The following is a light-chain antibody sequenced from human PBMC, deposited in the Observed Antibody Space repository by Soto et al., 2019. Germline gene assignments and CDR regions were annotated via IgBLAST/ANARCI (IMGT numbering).Light chain of an antibody. CDR1: KLGDKY. CDR2: QDS. J-gene: IGLJ2*01. Sequence: SYGLTQPPSVSVSPGQTASITCSGDKLGDKYACWYQQKPGQSPVLVIYQDSKRPSGIPERFSGSNSGNTATLTISGTQAMDEADYYCQAWDNSLVFGGGTKLTVL. V-gene: IGLV3-1*01. CDR3: QAWDNSLV.